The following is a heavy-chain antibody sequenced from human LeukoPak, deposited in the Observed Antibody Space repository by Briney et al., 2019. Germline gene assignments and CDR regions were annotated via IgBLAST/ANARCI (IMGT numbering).Heavy chain of an antibody. Sequence: GGSLTLSCAASGFSFSIFWMSWVRQAPGKGLEWVANIKLDGSEKYYGDSVKGRFTISRDNAKNSLYLQMNSLRAEDTAVYYCAELGITMIGGVWGKGTTVTISS. V-gene: IGHV3-7*01. CDR2: IKLDGSEK. D-gene: IGHD3-10*02. CDR1: GFSFSIFW. J-gene: IGHJ6*04. CDR3: AELGITMIGGV.